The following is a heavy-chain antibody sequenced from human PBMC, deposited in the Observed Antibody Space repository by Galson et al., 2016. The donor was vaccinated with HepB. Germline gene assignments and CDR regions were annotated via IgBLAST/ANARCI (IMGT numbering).Heavy chain of an antibody. CDR3: ARPPSHYGSSWYFDF. Sequence: SVKVSCKASGYTFTGWYMHWVRQAPGQGLEWMGWINPNSGCTNYAQKFQGRVIVTRDTSPNTAYVELSRLRSDDAAMYYCARPPSHYGSSWYFDFWGHGTLVTVSS. J-gene: IGHJ4*01. V-gene: IGHV1-2*02. CDR2: INPNSGCT. CDR1: GYTFTGWY. D-gene: IGHD6-13*01.